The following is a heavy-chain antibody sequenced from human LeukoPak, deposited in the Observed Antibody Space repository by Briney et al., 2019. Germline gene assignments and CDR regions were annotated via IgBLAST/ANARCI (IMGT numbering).Heavy chain of an antibody. D-gene: IGHD5-24*01. CDR2: LLSVGNT. V-gene: IGHV3-53*01. J-gene: IGHJ4*02. Sequence: GGSLRLSCAASGFSVRSKYMSWVRQAPGEGLEWVSVLLSVGNTFYADSVKGRFSISRDRSKNTVYLQMDSLRAEDTAVYYCARDAEGEEQMATTYFDLWGQGTMVIVSS. CDR3: ARDAEGEEQMATTYFDL. CDR1: GFSVRSKY.